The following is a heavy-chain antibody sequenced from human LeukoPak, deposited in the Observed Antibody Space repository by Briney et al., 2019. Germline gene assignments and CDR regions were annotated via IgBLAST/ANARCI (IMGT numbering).Heavy chain of an antibody. Sequence: SETLSLTCTVSGGSVSSGSYYWSWIRQPPGKGLEWIGYIYYSGSTNYNPSLKSRVTISVDTSKNQFSLKLSSVTAADTAVYYCARDRGRDGYNRLNWFDPWGQGTLVTVSS. V-gene: IGHV4-61*01. J-gene: IGHJ5*02. CDR2: IYYSGST. CDR3: ARDRGRDGYNRLNWFDP. D-gene: IGHD5-24*01. CDR1: GGSVSSGSYY.